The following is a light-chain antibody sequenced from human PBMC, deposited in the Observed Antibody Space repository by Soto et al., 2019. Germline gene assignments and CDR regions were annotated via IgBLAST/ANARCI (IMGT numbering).Light chain of an antibody. V-gene: IGKV1-9*01. CDR1: QGINSY. J-gene: IGKJ4*01. Sequence: DIQLTQSPSFLSASVGDRVTITCRASQGINSYVAWYQQKSGKAPKLLIYAASTLQSGVPSRFSGSESETEFTLTISSLQSEDFAIYHCHQLKSYPHTFGGGTKVEIK. CDR2: AAS. CDR3: HQLKSYPHT.